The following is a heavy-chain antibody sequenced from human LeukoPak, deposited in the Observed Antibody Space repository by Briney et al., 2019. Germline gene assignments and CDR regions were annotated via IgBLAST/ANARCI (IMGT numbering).Heavy chain of an antibody. CDR1: GFTFSSYW. J-gene: IGHJ6*02. D-gene: IGHD3-3*01. V-gene: IGHV3-7*01. CDR3: ARDGNYDYWSAQSAGDGMDV. CDR2: IKQDGSEK. Sequence: TGGSLRLSCAASGFTFSSYWMSWVRQAPGRGLEWVANIKQDGSEKYYVDSVKGRFTISRDNAKNSLYLQMNILRAEDTAVYYCARDGNYDYWSAQSAGDGMDVWGQGTTVTVSS.